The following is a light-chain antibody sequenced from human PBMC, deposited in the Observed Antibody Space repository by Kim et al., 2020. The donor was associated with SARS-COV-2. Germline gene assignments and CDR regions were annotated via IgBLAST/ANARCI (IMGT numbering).Light chain of an antibody. V-gene: IGKV1-5*03. J-gene: IGKJ4*01. CDR1: QSIGTW. CDR2: EAS. CDR3: QKNNRRSGLN. Sequence: DIQMTQSPSTLSVSVGDRVTITCRASQSIGTWLAWYQQKPGKAPRLLIYEASNLDSGVPSRFSGSGSGTEFTLTISSLQTDYFGTYYRQKNNRRSGLNFGGGTKVDIK.